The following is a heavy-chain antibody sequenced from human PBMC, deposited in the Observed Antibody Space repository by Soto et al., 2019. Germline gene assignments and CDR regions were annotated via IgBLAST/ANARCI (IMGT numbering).Heavy chain of an antibody. D-gene: IGHD6-13*01. CDR1: GFTFGDYY. J-gene: IGHJ5*02. CDR3: ARDLRAVGMASRFDP. Sequence: QVQLVESGGGLVKPGGSLRLSCAASGFTFGDYYMTWIRQAPGKGLEWVSFIGNRGTGIYYADSVKGRFTIFRDNAKNSLYLQMNSLRVEDPAMYYCARDLRAVGMASRFDPWGQGTLVTVSS. CDR2: IGNRGTGI. V-gene: IGHV3-11*01.